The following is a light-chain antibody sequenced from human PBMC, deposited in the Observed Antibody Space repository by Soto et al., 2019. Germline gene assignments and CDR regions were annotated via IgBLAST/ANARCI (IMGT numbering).Light chain of an antibody. J-gene: IGKJ4*01. CDR3: QQLANYPVT. V-gene: IGKV1-9*01. CDR2: STS. Sequence: DRHITKSPSFLTASVGDRVTITCRASQDISNYLAWYQQRPGRAPKVLIYSTSTLQSGVSSRFSGSGSGTVFTLTISRLQAEDFATYYCQQLANYPVTFGGGTKVDIK. CDR1: QDISNY.